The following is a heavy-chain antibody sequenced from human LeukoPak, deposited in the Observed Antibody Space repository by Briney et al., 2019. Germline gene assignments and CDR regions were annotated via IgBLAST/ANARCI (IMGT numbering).Heavy chain of an antibody. CDR3: ARGHDYGGY. V-gene: IGHV3-48*01. D-gene: IGHD4-23*01. Sequence: PGRSLRLSCAASGFTFSSYGMHWVRQAPGKGLEWVSYISSSSSTIYYADSVKGRFTISRDNAKNSLYLQMNSLRAEDTAVYYCARGHDYGGYWGQGTLVTVSS. J-gene: IGHJ4*02. CDR2: ISSSSSTI. CDR1: GFTFSSYG.